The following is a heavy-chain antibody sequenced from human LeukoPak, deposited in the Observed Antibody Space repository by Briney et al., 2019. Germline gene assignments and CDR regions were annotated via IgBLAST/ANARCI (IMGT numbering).Heavy chain of an antibody. CDR3: AREVEDSSGPKQGFDI. J-gene: IGHJ3*02. Sequence: EASVKGSCKTSGYTFTAHHVHWVRQAPGQGLEWMGYMNPNTGGTGSTQRFQGRVTVIRDTSISAVYMDLTRLTSDDTAVYYCAREVEDSSGPKQGFDIWGQGTMLTVSS. D-gene: IGHD3-22*01. CDR2: MNPNTGGT. CDR1: GYTFTAHH. V-gene: IGHV1-2*02.